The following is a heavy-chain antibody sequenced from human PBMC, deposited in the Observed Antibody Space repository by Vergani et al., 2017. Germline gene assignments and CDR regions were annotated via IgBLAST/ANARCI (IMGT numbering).Heavy chain of an antibody. CDR3: ARDRVDIVATTTYYYYYYGMDV. D-gene: IGHD5-12*01. CDR2: IYSGGST. CDR1: GYTFTSYG. Sequence: VQLVQSGAEVKKPGASVKVSCKASGYTFTSYGISWVRQAPGKGLEWVSVIYSGGSTYYADSVKGRFTISRHNSKNTLYLQMNSLRAEDTAVYYCARDRVDIVATTTYYYYYYGMDVWGQGTTVTVSS. V-gene: IGHV3-53*04. J-gene: IGHJ6*02.